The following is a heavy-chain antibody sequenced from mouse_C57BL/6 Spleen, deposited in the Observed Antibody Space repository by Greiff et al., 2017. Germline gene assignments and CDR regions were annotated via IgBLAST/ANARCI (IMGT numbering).Heavy chain of an antibody. Sequence: VQLQQPGAELVKPGASVKLSCKASGYTFTSYWMHWVKQRPGQGLEWIGIIHPNSGSTNYNEKVKSKATLTVDTSSSTAYMQLSSRTSEDSAVYYCARARDSPYGRDYWGQGTSVTVSS. J-gene: IGHJ4*01. CDR2: IHPNSGST. V-gene: IGHV1-64*01. D-gene: IGHD1-1*02. CDR1: GYTFTSYW. CDR3: ARARDSPYGRDY.